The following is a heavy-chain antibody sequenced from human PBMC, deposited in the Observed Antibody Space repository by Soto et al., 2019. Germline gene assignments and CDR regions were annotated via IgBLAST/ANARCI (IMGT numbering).Heavy chain of an antibody. D-gene: IGHD3-10*01. V-gene: IGHV1-46*03. CDR2: INPSGGST. CDR1: GYTFTSYY. J-gene: IGHJ5*02. Sequence: GASVKVSCKASGYTFTSYYMHWVRQAPGQGLEWMGIINPSGGSTSYAQKLQGRVTMTRDTSTSTVYMELSSLRSEDTAVYYCARDGVYYGSGSYSHNWFDPWGQGTLVTVSS. CDR3: ARDGVYYGSGSYSHNWFDP.